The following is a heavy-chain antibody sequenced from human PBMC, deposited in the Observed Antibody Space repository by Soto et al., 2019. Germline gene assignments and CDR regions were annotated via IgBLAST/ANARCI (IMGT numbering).Heavy chain of an antibody. Sequence: QVQLVQSGAEVKKPGSSVKVSCKASGGNFSSYAISWVRQDPGPGLERMGGIIPIFGTANYAQKFQGRVTITADESTSTAYMELSSLRSEDTAVYYCARGERDCYNGDAFDIWGQGTMVTVSS. V-gene: IGHV1-69*01. CDR3: ARGERDCYNGDAFDI. D-gene: IGHD2-21*01. CDR2: IIPIFGTA. CDR1: GGNFSSYA. J-gene: IGHJ3*02.